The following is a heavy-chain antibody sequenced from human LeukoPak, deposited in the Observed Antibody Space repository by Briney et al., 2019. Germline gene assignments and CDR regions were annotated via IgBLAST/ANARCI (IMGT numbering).Heavy chain of an antibody. CDR2: ISGSGGNT. J-gene: IGHJ4*02. D-gene: IGHD3-3*01. V-gene: IGHV3-23*01. CDR3: AKSPSDFWSGYPLDY. CDR1: GFTFSSYA. Sequence: GGSLGLSCAASGFTFSSYAMSWVRQAPGKGLEWVSDISGSGGNTYYADSVKGRFTISRDNSKNTLYLHMNSLRAEDTAVYYCAKSPSDFWSGYPLDYWGQGTLVTVSS.